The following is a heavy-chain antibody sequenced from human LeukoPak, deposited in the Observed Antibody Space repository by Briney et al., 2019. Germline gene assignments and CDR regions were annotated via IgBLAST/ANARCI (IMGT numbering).Heavy chain of an antibody. Sequence: SETLSLTCTVSGYSISSGYYWGWIRQPPGKGREWIGSIYHSGSTYYNPSLKSRVTISVDTSKNQFSLKLSSVTAADTAVYYCARGPSIATPFDYWGQGTLVTVSS. V-gene: IGHV4-38-2*02. CDR1: GYSISSGYY. CDR2: IYHSGST. D-gene: IGHD6-6*01. CDR3: ARGPSIATPFDY. J-gene: IGHJ4*02.